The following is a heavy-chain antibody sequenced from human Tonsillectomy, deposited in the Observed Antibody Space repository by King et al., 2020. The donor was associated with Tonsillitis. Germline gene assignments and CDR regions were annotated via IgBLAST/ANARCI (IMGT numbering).Heavy chain of an antibody. V-gene: IGHV6-1*01. CDR2: TYYRSKWYN. J-gene: IGHJ5*02. CDR1: GDSVSSNSAT. Sequence: VQLQQSGPGLVKPSQTLSLTCAISGDSVSSNSATWNWLRQSPSRGLEWLGRTYYRSKWYNDYAVSLRSLITINPDTSKNQFSLQLNSVTPEDTAVYYCARDKTYYYDSSDRTDWFDPWGQGTLVTVSS. CDR3: ARDKTYYYDSSDRTDWFDP. D-gene: IGHD3-22*01.